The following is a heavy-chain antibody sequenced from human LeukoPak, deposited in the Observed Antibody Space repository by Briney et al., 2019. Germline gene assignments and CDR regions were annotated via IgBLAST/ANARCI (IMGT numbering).Heavy chain of an antibody. CDR1: GGSFSGYY. CDR3: ARFDHISAFDI. V-gene: IGHV4-34*01. Sequence: SETLSLTCAVYGGSFSGYYWSWIRQPPGKGLEWIGEINHSGSTNYNPSLKSRVTISVDTSKNQFSLKLSSVTAADTAVYYCARFDHISAFDIWGQGTMVTVSS. J-gene: IGHJ3*02. CDR2: INHSGST. D-gene: IGHD3-3*02.